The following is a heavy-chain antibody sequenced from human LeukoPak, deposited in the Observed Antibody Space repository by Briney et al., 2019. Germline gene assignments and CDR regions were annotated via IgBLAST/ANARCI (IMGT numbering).Heavy chain of an antibody. J-gene: IGHJ3*02. CDR1: GFTFSSYA. V-gene: IGHV3-23*01. Sequence: PGGSLRLSCAASGFTFSSYAMSWVRQAPGKGLEWVSGISGSGGSTYYADSVKGRFTISRDNSKNTLHLQMNSLRAEDTAAYYCAKDGGGSYSTYAFDIWGQGTMVTVSS. CDR2: ISGSGGST. D-gene: IGHD1-26*01. CDR3: AKDGGGSYSTYAFDI.